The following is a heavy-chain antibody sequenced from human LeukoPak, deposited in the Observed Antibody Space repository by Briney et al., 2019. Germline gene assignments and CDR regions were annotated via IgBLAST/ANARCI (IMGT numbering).Heavy chain of an antibody. Sequence: SGGSLRLSCVASGFTVNRNVMSWVRQAPGKGLEWVSLIYSDDRAFYADSVKGRFTISRNKSKNTLFLKMSSLKPEDTAIYYCARDLAGFEEPRYYYYMDVWGKGTTVTVSS. CDR1: GFTVNRNV. V-gene: IGHV3-66*02. D-gene: IGHD1-14*01. CDR3: ARDLAGFEEPRYYYYMDV. CDR2: IYSDDRA. J-gene: IGHJ6*03.